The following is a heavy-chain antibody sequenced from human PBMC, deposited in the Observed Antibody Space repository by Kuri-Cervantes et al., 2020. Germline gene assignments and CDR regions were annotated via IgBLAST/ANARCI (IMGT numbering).Heavy chain of an antibody. Sequence: ASVKVSCKASGYTFTSYGISWVRQAPGQGLEWMGWISAYNGNTNYAQKLQGRVTMTTDTSTSTAYMELRSLRSDDTAVYYCASCSSTSCYGDAFDIWGQGTMVTVSS. D-gene: IGHD2-2*01. CDR2: ISAYNGNT. V-gene: IGHV1-18*01. CDR3: ASCSSTSCYGDAFDI. CDR1: GYTFTSYG. J-gene: IGHJ3*02.